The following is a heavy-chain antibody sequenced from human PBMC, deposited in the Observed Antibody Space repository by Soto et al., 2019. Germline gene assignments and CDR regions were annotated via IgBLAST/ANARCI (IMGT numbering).Heavy chain of an antibody. Sequence: LRLSCAASGFTFSSYSMNWVRQAPGKGLEWVSYISSSSSTIYYADSVKGRFTISRDNAKNSLYLQMNSLRAEDTAVYYCARDIEAGYYDFWSGQGYWGQGTLVTVSS. CDR3: ARDIEAGYYDFWSGQGY. CDR1: GFTFSSYS. J-gene: IGHJ4*02. V-gene: IGHV3-48*01. CDR2: ISSSSSTI. D-gene: IGHD3-3*01.